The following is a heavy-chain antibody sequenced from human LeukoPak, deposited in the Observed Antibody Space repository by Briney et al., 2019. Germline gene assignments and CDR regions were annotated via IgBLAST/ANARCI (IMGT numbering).Heavy chain of an antibody. V-gene: IGHV4-34*01. D-gene: IGHD3-3*01. J-gene: IGHJ6*03. CDR3: ARIVDFWSGFRYYYYMDV. CDR2: INHSGST. Sequence: PSETLSLTCAVYGGSFSGYYWSWIRQPPGKGLEWIGEINHSGSTNYNPSLKSRVTISVDTSKNQFSLKLSSVTAADTAVYYCARIVDFWSGFRYYYYMDVWGKGTTVTVSS. CDR1: GGSFSGYY.